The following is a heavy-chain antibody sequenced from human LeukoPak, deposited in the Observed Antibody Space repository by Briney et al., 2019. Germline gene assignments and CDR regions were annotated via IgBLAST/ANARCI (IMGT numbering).Heavy chain of an antibody. CDR2: IYYSGSI. CDR3: ARTFFTETWFDP. J-gene: IGHJ5*02. Sequence: SETLSLTCSVSGGSINSYYWGWIRQPPGKGLEWIGYIYYSGSIKYNPSLKSRVTMSVDTSKNQFSLKLSSVTAADTAVYYCARTFFTETWFDPWGQGTLVTVSS. CDR1: GGSINSYY. V-gene: IGHV4-59*01. D-gene: IGHD2/OR15-2a*01.